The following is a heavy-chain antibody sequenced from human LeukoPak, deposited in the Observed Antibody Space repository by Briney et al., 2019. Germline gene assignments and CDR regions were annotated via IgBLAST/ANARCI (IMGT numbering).Heavy chain of an antibody. J-gene: IGHJ4*02. CDR2: INPDSGGT. CDR3: ARDLGYSRRYYDFSD. CDR1: GYTFTGYY. Sequence: ASVKVSCKASGYTFTGYYMHWVRQAPGQGLEWMGWINPDSGGTNYQGRVTMTRDTSITTAYMELSRLTSDDTAVYYCARDLGYSRRYYDFSDWGQGTLVTVSS. D-gene: IGHD3-3*01. V-gene: IGHV1-2*02.